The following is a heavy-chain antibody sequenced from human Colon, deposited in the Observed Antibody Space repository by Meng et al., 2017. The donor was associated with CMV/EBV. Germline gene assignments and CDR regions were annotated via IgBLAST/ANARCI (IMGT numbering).Heavy chain of an antibody. J-gene: IGHJ4*02. CDR2: IKPDGSEQ. Sequence: GGSLRLSCEGSGFMFSYYWMTWVRQAPGKGLEWVANIKPDGSEQYYVDSVKGRFTISRDNAKNSLYLQMNNLRVDDTALYFCAREKDYNNHRFDFWGQGTQVTVSS. CDR1: GFMFSYYW. CDR3: AREKDYNNHRFDF. V-gene: IGHV3-7*03. D-gene: IGHD4-11*01.